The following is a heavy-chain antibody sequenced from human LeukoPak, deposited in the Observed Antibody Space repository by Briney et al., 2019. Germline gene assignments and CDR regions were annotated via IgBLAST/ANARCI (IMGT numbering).Heavy chain of an antibody. V-gene: IGHV5-51*01. CDR2: MYPVISET. D-gene: IGHD4-17*01. CDR3: VSPATATTDDPFDI. CDR1: GYSFTSYW. Sequence: LGESLKISCKGSGYSFTSYWIGWVRQMSGKDLEWIGIMYPVISETRYRPSFQGQVTISVDRSTSTAYLLWSSLKASDTAIYYCVSPATATTDDPFDIWGQGTVVIVSS. J-gene: IGHJ3*02.